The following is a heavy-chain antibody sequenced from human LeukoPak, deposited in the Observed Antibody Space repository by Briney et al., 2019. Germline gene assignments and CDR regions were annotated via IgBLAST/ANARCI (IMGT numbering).Heavy chain of an antibody. CDR3: AKGGRRHYGDYVAF. CDR2: ISASGDNT. Sequence: SGGSLRLSCDASGFTVNSYAMNWVRPAPGKGLEWVSVISASGDNTYYADSVKGRFTISRDDSKNTVYLQMNSLRADDTAVYHCAKGGRRHYGDYVAFWGQGTLVTVSS. J-gene: IGHJ4*02. V-gene: IGHV3-23*01. CDR1: GFTVNSYA. D-gene: IGHD4-17*01.